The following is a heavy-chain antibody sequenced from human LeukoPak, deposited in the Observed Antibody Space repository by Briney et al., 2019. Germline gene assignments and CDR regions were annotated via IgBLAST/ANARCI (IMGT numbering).Heavy chain of an antibody. CDR2: IYSSGST. CDR1: GFTVSGNY. D-gene: IGHD3-22*01. V-gene: IGHV3-66*03. CDR3: AKGMIVVVISPLDAFDI. J-gene: IGHJ3*02. Sequence: PGGSLRLSCAASGFTVSGNYMSWVRQAPGKGLEWVSVIYSSGSTYYADSVKGRFTISRDNSKNTLYPQMNSLRAEDTAVYYCAKGMIVVVISPLDAFDIWGQGTMVTVSS.